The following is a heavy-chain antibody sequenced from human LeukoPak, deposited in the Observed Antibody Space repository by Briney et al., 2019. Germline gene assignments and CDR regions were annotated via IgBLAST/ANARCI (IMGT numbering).Heavy chain of an antibody. CDR2: INPSGGST. V-gene: IGHV1-46*01. CDR1: GYTFTSYG. D-gene: IGHD3-9*01. Sequence: ASVRVSCKASGYTFTSYGISWVRQAPGQGLEWMGIINPSGGSTTYAQKFRGRLTMTRDMSTSTVYMELSSLRSEDTAVYYCARGSRPVYNLLTGKRYLDYWGQGTLLTVSS. J-gene: IGHJ4*02. CDR3: ARGSRPVYNLLTGKRYLDY.